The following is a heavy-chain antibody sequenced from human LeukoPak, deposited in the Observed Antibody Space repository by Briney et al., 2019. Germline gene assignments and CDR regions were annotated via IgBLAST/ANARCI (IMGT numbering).Heavy chain of an antibody. CDR1: GGSISSGGYS. D-gene: IGHD4-17*01. V-gene: IGHV4-61*02. Sequence: PSETLSLTCAVSGGSISSGGYSWSWIRQPAGKGLEWIGRIYTSGSTNYNPSLKSRVTMSVDTSKNQFSLKLSSVTAADMAVYYCARGVYGDYEHYYFDYWGQGTLVTVSS. CDR3: ARGVYGDYEHYYFDY. J-gene: IGHJ4*02. CDR2: IYTSGST.